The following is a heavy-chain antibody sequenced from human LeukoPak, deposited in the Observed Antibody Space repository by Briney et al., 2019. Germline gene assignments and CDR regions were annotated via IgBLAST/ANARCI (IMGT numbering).Heavy chain of an antibody. CDR3: ATNIVVVPAATNWFDP. CDR2: IYTSGST. J-gene: IGHJ5*02. CDR1: GGSISSYY. D-gene: IGHD2-2*01. V-gene: IGHV4-4*09. Sequence: SETLSLTCTVSGGSISSYYWSWIRQPPGKGLEWIGYIYTSGSTNYNPSLKSRVTISVDTSKNQFSLKLSSVTAADTAVYYCATNIVVVPAATNWFDPWGQGTLVTVSS.